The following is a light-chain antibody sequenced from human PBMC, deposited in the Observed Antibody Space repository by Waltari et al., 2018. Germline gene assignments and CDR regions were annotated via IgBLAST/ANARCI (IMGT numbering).Light chain of an antibody. CDR3: SSYTRTTTLWV. J-gene: IGLJ3*02. Sequence: QSALTQPASGSRSPGQPITISCTGTSSDVGTYNRVSGYQQHPGKAPKLIIFDVSKRPSGVSNRFSGSKSGDTASLSISGLQAEDEADYYCSSYTRTTTLWVFGGGTKLTVL. CDR1: SSDVGTYNR. CDR2: DVS. V-gene: IGLV2-14*02.